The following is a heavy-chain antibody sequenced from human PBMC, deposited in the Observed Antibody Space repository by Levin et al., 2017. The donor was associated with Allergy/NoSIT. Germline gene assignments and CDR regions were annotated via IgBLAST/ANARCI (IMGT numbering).Heavy chain of an antibody. V-gene: IGHV3-7*01. CDR1: GFTFSDYW. CDR3: ARDGVAPGVYFDS. D-gene: IGHD2-2*01. J-gene: IGHJ4*02. CDR2: INQRGNEK. Sequence: PGESLKISCAASGFTFSDYWMNWVRQAPGKGLEWVANINQRGNEKYYVDSVKGRFTISRDNPKNSLDLQMNSLRVEDTAVYYCARDGVAPGVYFDSWGQGVLVIVSS.